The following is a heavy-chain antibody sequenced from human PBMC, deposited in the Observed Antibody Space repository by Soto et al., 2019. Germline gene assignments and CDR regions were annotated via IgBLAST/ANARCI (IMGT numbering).Heavy chain of an antibody. CDR2: IIPIFGTA. D-gene: IGHD6-13*01. J-gene: IGHJ6*02. CDR3: ARGSRQQLVLSYYYYGMDV. Sequence: QVQLVQSGAEVKKPGSSVKVSCKASGGTFSSYAISWVRQAPGQGLELMGGIIPIFGTANYAQKFQGRVTITADESTSTAYMELSSLRSEDTAVYYCARGSRQQLVLSYYYYGMDVWGQGTTVTVSS. V-gene: IGHV1-69*01. CDR1: GGTFSSYA.